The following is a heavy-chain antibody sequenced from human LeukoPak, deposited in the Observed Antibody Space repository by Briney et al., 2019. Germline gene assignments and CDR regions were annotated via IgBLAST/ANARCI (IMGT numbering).Heavy chain of an antibody. V-gene: IGHV3-74*01. Sequence: GGSLRLSCTASGFSYSGYSMHWVRQAPGKGLEWVSGIQRDGSSPTYADSVKGRFTISRDNAKGSVYLQMNILRAEDTAVYYCSRGHYGPDYWGQGTLVTVSS. CDR2: IQRDGSSP. CDR3: SRGHYGPDY. D-gene: IGHD3-16*01. CDR1: GFSYSGYS. J-gene: IGHJ4*02.